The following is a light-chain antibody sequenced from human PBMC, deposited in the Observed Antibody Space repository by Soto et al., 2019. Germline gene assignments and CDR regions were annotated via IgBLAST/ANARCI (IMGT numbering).Light chain of an antibody. V-gene: IGKV3-15*01. J-gene: IGKJ2*01. Sequence: EIVMTQSPATLSVSPGERVTLSCRASQSVNSNLAWYQQKPGQTPRHLIYGASTRATGIPARFSGSGSGTEFTLTISSLQSEDFALYYCQQYNNWPHTFDQGTKLEIK. CDR2: GAS. CDR1: QSVNSN. CDR3: QQYNNWPHT.